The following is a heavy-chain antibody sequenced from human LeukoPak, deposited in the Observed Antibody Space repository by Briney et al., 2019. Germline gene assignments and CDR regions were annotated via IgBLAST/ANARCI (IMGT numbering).Heavy chain of an antibody. CDR1: GYTFTSYG. Sequence: EASVKVSCKASGYTFTSYGISWVRQAPGQGLEWMGWISAYNGNTNYAQKLQGRVTMTTDTSTSTAYMELRSLRSDDTAVYYCARRPYRALSYYYYMDVWGKGTTVTVSS. V-gene: IGHV1-18*01. CDR2: ISAYNGNT. J-gene: IGHJ6*03. CDR3: ARRPYRALSYYYYMDV. D-gene: IGHD4-11*01.